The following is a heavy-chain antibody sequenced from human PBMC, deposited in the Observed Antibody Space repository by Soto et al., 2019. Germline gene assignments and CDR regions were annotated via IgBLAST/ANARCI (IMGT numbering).Heavy chain of an antibody. CDR2: IDPSDSST. CDR1: GYTFTSYW. Sequence: PGESLKISCKGSGYTFTSYWITWVRQMPGKGLEWMGRIDPSDSSTNYSPSFQCHVTISTDKSVSTAHLQWSSLKVSDTAMYYCAATGYTYGYHFDHWGQGTQVTVSS. CDR3: AATGYTYGYHFDH. J-gene: IGHJ4*02. D-gene: IGHD5-18*01. V-gene: IGHV5-10-1*01.